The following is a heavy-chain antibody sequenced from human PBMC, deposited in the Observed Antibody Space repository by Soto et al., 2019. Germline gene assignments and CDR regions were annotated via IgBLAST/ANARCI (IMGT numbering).Heavy chain of an antibody. CDR3: TRDDSGLGIDY. V-gene: IGHV3-74*01. J-gene: IGHJ4*02. CDR1: GFNFRDFW. D-gene: IGHD1-26*01. Sequence: GSLRLSCEASGFNFRDFWMHWVRQPPGKGPEWVSNIPSDGRDVSYADSVRGRFTISRDDARNTLYLQMSDLRVEDTAIYYCTRDDSGLGIDYWGQGTQVTVSS. CDR2: IPSDGRDV.